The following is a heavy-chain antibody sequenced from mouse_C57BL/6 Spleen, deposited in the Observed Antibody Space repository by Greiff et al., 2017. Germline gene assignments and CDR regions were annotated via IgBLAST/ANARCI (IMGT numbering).Heavy chain of an antibody. CDR2: IDPETGGT. CDR1: GYTFTDYE. D-gene: IGHD1-1*01. J-gene: IGHJ4*01. Sequence: VQLQQSGAELVRPGASVTLSCKASGYTFTDYEMHWVKQTPVHGLEWIGAIDPETGGTAYNQKFKGKAILTADKSSSTAYMGLRSLTSEDSAVYYCTRLGYYGSSLYYAMDYWGQGTSVTVSS. V-gene: IGHV1-15*01. CDR3: TRLGYYGSSLYYAMDY.